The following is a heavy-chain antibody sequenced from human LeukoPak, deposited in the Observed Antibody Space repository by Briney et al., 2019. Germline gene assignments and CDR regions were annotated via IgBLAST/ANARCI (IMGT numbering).Heavy chain of an antibody. CDR3: ASKPLTSSIAAVDH. Sequence: PSETLSLTCTVSGGSINSGSHYWGSIRQPPGKGLVCIWSFDDRGRTYYSPALKSRVTITVDRSKIQLSLMQTLVTDANTSVYYFASKPLTSSIAAVDHWGQGTLVTVSS. CDR2: FDDRGRT. D-gene: IGHD6-13*01. J-gene: IGHJ4*02. CDR1: GGSINSGSHY. V-gene: IGHV4-39*01.